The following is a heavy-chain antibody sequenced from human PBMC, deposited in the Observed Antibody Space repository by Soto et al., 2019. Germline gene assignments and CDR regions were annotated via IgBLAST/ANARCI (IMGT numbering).Heavy chain of an antibody. J-gene: IGHJ4*02. Sequence: GGSLRLSCAASGFTFSSYSMNWVRQAPGKGLEWVSSISSSSSYIYYADSVKGRFTISRDNAKNSLYLQMNSLRAEDTAVYYCARGQGASNRDYSSSSPNFDYWGQGTLVTVSS. V-gene: IGHV3-21*01. CDR1: GFTFSSYS. CDR3: ARGQGASNRDYSSSSPNFDY. D-gene: IGHD6-13*01. CDR2: ISSSSSYI.